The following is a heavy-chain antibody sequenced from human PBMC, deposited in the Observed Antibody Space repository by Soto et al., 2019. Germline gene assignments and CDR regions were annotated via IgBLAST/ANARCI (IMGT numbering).Heavy chain of an antibody. J-gene: IGHJ6*02. CDR2: IYPCESDT. Sequence: GESLKISCKGSGYSIASHCSCWVRQMHGKGMEWMGIIYPCESDTRYSPSFQGQVTISADKSISTAYLQWSSLKASDTAMYYCARLGYSYGYYYYYYGMDVWGQGTTVTSP. CDR1: GYSIASHC. CDR3: ARLGYSYGYYYYYYGMDV. D-gene: IGHD5-18*01. V-gene: IGHV5-51*01.